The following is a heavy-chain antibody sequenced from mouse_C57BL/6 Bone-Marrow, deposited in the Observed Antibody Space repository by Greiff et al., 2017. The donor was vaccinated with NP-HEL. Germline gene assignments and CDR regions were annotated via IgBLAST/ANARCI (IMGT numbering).Heavy chain of an antibody. CDR2: IDPSDSYT. CDR1: GYTFTSYW. D-gene: IGHD1-2*01. J-gene: IGHJ2*01. Sequence: VQLQQPGAELVMPGASVKLSCKASGYTFTSYWMHWVKQRPGQGLEWIGEIDPSDSYTNYNQKFKGKSTVTVDKSSSTAYMQLSSLTSEDSAVYYCARLLRPQDFDYWGQGTTLTVSS. V-gene: IGHV1-69*01. CDR3: ARLLRPQDFDY.